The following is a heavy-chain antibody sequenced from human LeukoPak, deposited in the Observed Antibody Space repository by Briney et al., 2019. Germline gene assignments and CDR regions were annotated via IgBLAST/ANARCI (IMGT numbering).Heavy chain of an antibody. V-gene: IGHV5-51*01. Sequence: GESLKISCKGSGYSFTSYWIGWVRQMPGKGLDGMGIIYPGDSDTRYSPSFQGQVTISADKSISTAYLQWSSLKASDTAMYYCARYATYGSGSYYSDYYYYYMDVWGKGTTVTVSS. CDR1: GYSFTSYW. D-gene: IGHD3-10*01. CDR2: IYPGDSDT. CDR3: ARYATYGSGSYYSDYYYYYMDV. J-gene: IGHJ6*03.